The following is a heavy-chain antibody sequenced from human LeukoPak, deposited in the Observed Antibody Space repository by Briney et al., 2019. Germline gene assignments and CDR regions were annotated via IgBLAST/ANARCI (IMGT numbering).Heavy chain of an antibody. V-gene: IGHV3-30*18. D-gene: IGHD6-13*01. CDR1: GFTFSSYA. J-gene: IGHJ4*02. Sequence: GGSLRLSCAASGFTFSSYAMQWVRQTSGEGLEWVAVISSQGSSKFYGDSVKGRFTISRDNSKNTVSLQMNSLRAEDTAVYYCAKDGAAAGTFDYWGQGTLVTVSS. CDR3: AKDGAAAGTFDY. CDR2: ISSQGSSK.